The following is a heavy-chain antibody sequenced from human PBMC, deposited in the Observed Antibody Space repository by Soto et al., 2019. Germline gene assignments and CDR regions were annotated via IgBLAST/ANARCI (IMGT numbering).Heavy chain of an antibody. CDR2: ISSSGSTI. D-gene: IGHD3-22*01. V-gene: IGHV3-48*03. CDR3: ARGGYYYDSSGPFDY. J-gene: IGHJ4*02. CDR1: GFTFSSYE. Sequence: EVQLVESGGGLVQPGGSLRLSCAASGFTFSSYEMNWVRQAPGKGLEWVSYISSSGSTIYYVDSVKGRFTISRDNAKNSLYLQMNSLRAEDTAVYYCARGGYYYDSSGPFDYWGQGTLVTVSS.